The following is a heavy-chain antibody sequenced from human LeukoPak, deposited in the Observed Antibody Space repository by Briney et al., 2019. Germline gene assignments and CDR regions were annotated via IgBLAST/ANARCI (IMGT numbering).Heavy chain of an antibody. CDR1: GGAISSNY. V-gene: IGHV4-4*07. Sequence: SETLSLTCTVSGGAISSNYWSWIRQPAGKGLEWIGQIYTSGSTNYNPSLKSRVTMSVNTSKNQFSLKLSSVTAADTAVYYCARVLKGRAPFDYWGQGTLVTVSS. CDR3: ARVLKGRAPFDY. J-gene: IGHJ4*02. CDR2: IYTSGST.